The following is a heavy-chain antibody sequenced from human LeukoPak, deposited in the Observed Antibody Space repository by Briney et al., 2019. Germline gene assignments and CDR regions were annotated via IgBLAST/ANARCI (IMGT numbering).Heavy chain of an antibody. Sequence: SETLSLTCAVYGGSFSGYYWSWIRQPPGKGLEWIGEINHSGSTNYNPSLKSRVTMSIDTSKNQFSLSLSSVTAADTAVYYCARRHYEILSGYPSWGQGILVTVSS. CDR3: ARRHYEILSGYPS. CDR1: GGSFSGYY. V-gene: IGHV4-34*01. D-gene: IGHD3-9*01. CDR2: INHSGST. J-gene: IGHJ4*02.